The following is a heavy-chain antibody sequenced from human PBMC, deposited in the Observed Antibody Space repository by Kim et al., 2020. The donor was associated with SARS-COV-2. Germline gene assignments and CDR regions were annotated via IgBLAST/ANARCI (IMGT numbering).Heavy chain of an antibody. Sequence: GGSLRLSCAASGFTFSNYVMSWVSQAPGKGLEWVSAISGSGGTTYYADSVKGRFTISRDNSKKTLYLQMDSLRAEDTAVYSCAKLVKQWLVQDALDFWGRGTMVTVSS. CDR2: ISGSGGTT. J-gene: IGHJ3*01. D-gene: IGHD6-19*01. CDR3: AKLVKQWLVQDALDF. CDR1: GFTFSNYV. V-gene: IGHV3-23*01.